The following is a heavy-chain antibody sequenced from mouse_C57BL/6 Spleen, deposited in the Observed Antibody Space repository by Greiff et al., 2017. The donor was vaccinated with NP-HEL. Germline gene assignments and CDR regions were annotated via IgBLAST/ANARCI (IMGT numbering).Heavy chain of an antibody. D-gene: IGHD1-1*01. CDR1: GYTFTSYW. J-gene: IGHJ3*01. CDR3: ARESITTVVAPWFAY. CDR2: IHPNSGST. Sequence: QVQLQQPGAELVKPGASVKLSCKASGYTFTSYWMHWVKQRPGQGLEWIGMIHPNSGSTNYNEKFKSKATLTVDKSSSTAYMQLSSLTSEDSAVYYCARESITTVVAPWFAYWGQGTLVTVSA. V-gene: IGHV1-64*01.